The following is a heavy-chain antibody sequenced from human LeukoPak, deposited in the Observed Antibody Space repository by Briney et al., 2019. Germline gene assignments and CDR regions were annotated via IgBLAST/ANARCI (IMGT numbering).Heavy chain of an antibody. J-gene: IGHJ4*02. CDR3: ARAPYCIGGSCRFDY. D-gene: IGHD2-15*01. CDR2: IKQDGSEK. CDR1: GFTSSSYW. Sequence: GGSLRLSCAVSGFTSSSYWMSWVRQAPGKGLEWVANIKQDGSEKYYVDSVKGRFTISRDNAKNSLYLQMNSLRAEDTAVYYCARAPYCIGGSCRFDYWGQGTLVAVSS. V-gene: IGHV3-7*03.